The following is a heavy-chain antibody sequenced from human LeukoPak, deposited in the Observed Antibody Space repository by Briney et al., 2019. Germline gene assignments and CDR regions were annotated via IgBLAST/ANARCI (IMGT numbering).Heavy chain of an antibody. V-gene: IGHV3-33*01. CDR3: ARVRLRYCSSTSCSRGMDV. CDR2: IWYDGSNK. D-gene: IGHD2-2*01. J-gene: IGHJ6*02. CDR1: GFTFSDYA. Sequence: PGGSLRLSCAASGFTFSDYAMHWVRQAPGKGLEWVTFIWYDGSNKYYADSVKGRFTISRDNSKNTLYLQMNSLRAEDTAVYYCARVRLRYCSSTSCSRGMDVWGQGTTVTVSS.